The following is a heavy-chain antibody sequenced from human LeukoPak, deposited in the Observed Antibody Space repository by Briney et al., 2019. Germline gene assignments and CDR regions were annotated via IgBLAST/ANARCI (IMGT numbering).Heavy chain of an antibody. Sequence: ASVKVSCKASGYTFTSYYMHWVRQAPGQGLEWMGIINPSGGSTSYAQKFQGRVTMTRDTSTSTVYMELSSLRSEDTAVYCCARALLRYFDWLCLGYWGQGTLATVSS. CDR2: INPSGGST. J-gene: IGHJ4*02. V-gene: IGHV1-46*03. CDR3: ARALLRYFDWLCLGY. D-gene: IGHD3-9*01. CDR1: GYTFTSYY.